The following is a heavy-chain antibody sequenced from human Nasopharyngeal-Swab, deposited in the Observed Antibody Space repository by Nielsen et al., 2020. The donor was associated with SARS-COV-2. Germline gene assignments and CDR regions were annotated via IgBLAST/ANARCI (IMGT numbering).Heavy chain of an antibody. CDR3: ARHALVTKDFDY. CDR2: IYYSGST. J-gene: IGHJ4*02. Sequence: IRQPPGKGLEWIGSIYYSGSTYYNPSLKRRVTISVDTSKNQFSLKLSSVTAADTAVYYCARHALVTKDFDYWGQGTLVTVSS. V-gene: IGHV4-39*01. D-gene: IGHD4-17*01.